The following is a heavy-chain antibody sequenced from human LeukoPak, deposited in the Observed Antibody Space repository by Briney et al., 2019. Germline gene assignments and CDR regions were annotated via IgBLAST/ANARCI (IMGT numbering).Heavy chain of an antibody. CDR2: IIPIFGTA. CDR1: GGTFSSYA. CDR3: ARIPLAVAAPRASYYFDY. Sequence: SVKVSCKASGGTFSSYAISWVRQAPGQGLEWMGGIIPIFGTANYAQKFQGRVTITADESTSTAYMELSSLRSEDTAVYYCARIPLAVAAPRASYYFDYWGQGTLVTVSS. D-gene: IGHD6-19*01. J-gene: IGHJ4*02. V-gene: IGHV1-69*13.